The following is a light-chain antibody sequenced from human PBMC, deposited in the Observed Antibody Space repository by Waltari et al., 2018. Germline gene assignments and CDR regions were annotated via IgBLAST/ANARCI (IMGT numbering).Light chain of an antibody. V-gene: IGKV3-15*01. Sequence: ELVLTQSPVTLSVSPGETVTLSCRASQSVASYLAWYQQKSGQAPRLLIYGASSRATGVPARFSGGGSATEFTLTISGLQSEDFAVYYCQQYGNLPPYTFGQGTQLEIK. J-gene: IGKJ2*01. CDR3: QQYGNLPPYT. CDR2: GAS. CDR1: QSVASY.